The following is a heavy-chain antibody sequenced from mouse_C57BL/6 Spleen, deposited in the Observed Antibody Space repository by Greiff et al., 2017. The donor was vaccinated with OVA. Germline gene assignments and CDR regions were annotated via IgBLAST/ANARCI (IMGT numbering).Heavy chain of an antibody. CDR2: IYPGSGST. CDR3: ARSYYCNYGRFAY. V-gene: IGHV1-55*01. D-gene: IGHD2-10*01. CDR1: GYTFTSYW. Sequence: VQLQQPGAELVKPGASVKMSCKASGYTFTSYWITWVKQRPGQGLEWIGDIYPGSGSTNYNEKFKSKATLTVDTSSSTAYMQLSSLTSEDSAVYYCARSYYCNYGRFAYWGQGTLVTVSA. J-gene: IGHJ3*01.